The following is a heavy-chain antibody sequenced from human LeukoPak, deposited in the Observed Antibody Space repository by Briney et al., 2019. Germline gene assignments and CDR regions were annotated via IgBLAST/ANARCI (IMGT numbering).Heavy chain of an antibody. D-gene: IGHD5-24*01. J-gene: IGHJ4*02. Sequence: SETLSLTCTVSGGSISSYYWSWIRQPPGKGLEWIGYIYYSGSTYYNPSLKSRVTISVDTSKNQFSLKLSSVTAADTAVYYCARDNDGDGRFDYWGQGTLVTVSS. CDR2: IYYSGST. CDR3: ARDNDGDGRFDY. CDR1: GGSISSYY. V-gene: IGHV4-59*01.